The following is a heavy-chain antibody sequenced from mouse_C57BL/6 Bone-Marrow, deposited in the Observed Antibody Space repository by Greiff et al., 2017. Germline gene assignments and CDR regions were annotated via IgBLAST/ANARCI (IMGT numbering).Heavy chain of an antibody. J-gene: IGHJ2*01. Sequence: QVQLKQSGPELVKPGASVKISCKASGYAFSSSWMNWVKQRPGKGLEWIGRIYPGDGDTNYNGKFKGKATLTAEKSSSTAYMQLSSLTSEDSAVYFCARPYYYGSSPFYFDYWGQGTTLTVSS. CDR3: ARPYYYGSSPFYFDY. CDR1: GYAFSSSW. D-gene: IGHD1-1*01. CDR2: IYPGDGDT. V-gene: IGHV1-82*01.